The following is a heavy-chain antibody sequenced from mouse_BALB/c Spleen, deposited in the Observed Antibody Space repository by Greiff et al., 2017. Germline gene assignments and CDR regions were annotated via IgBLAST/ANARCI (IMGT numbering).Heavy chain of an antibody. CDR3: ARWYCASRYYWYFDF. Sequence: QVQLQQSGAELVKPGASVKLSCKASGYNFTDYDMNWVRQRPEQGLEWIGRIVPGDGSTKYNKKFKGKATLTTDKSSSTAYMQLSRLTSEDSAVYCCARWYCASRYYWYFDFWGAGTTVTVSS. J-gene: IGHJ1*01. CDR2: IVPGDGST. D-gene: IGHD6-2*01. CDR1: GYNFTDYD. V-gene: IGHV1-77*01.